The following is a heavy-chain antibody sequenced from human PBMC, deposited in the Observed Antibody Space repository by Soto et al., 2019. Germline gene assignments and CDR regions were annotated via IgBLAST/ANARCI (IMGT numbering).Heavy chain of an antibody. CDR2: VHYTGTT. Sequence: PSETLSLTCSVSGGSLSSYYWNWIRQPPRKGLEWIGYVHYTGTTNYNPSLKSRVTMSRDTSKRQFSLKLSSVTAADTAMDYCARDTRDSWIRALDIWGQGIMVTVSS. V-gene: IGHV4-59*01. J-gene: IGHJ3*02. CDR3: ARDTRDSWIRALDI. CDR1: GGSLSSYY. D-gene: IGHD2-2*03.